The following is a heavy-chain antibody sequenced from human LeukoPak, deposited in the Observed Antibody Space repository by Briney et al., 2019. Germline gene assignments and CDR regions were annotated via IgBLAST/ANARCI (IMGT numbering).Heavy chain of an antibody. CDR3: ASGEVGVVYRAGGRYYYYYHAMDV. D-gene: IGHD2-15*01. CDR1: GGTFSSYA. Sequence: ASVKVSCKASGGTFSSYAISWVRQAPGQGLEWMGGIIPIFGTANYAQKFQGRVTITADESTSTAYMEPRSLRSDDTAVYYCASGEVGVVYRAGGRYYYYYHAMDVWGQGTTVTVSS. V-gene: IGHV1-69*01. CDR2: IIPIFGTA. J-gene: IGHJ6*02.